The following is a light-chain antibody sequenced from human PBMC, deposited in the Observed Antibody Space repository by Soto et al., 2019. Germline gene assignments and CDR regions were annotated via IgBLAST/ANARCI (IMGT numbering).Light chain of an antibody. J-gene: IGKJ1*01. CDR3: QQRSNWPPWT. CDR2: DAS. CDR1: QSVSSY. V-gene: IGKV3-11*01. Sequence: EIVLTQSPATLSLSPGERATLSCRASQSVSSYLAWYQQKPGQAPRLLIYDASNTATGIPARFSGSGSGTAFTLTISSLEPEDFAVYYCQQRSNWPPWTFGQGTKVEIK.